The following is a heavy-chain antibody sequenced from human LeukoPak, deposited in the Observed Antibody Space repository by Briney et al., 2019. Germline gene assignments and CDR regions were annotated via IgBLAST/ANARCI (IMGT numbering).Heavy chain of an antibody. Sequence: GGSLSLSCAASDFTVSFNYMTWVRQAPGKGLEWVSIIYTSGLTYYADSVKGRFTISRDNSKNTLFLHMSSLRVDDTAVYFCARVTGTLLEIDYWGQGTPVTVSS. J-gene: IGHJ4*02. CDR1: DFTVSFNY. CDR3: ARVTGTLLEIDY. CDR2: IYTSGLT. D-gene: IGHD3-3*01. V-gene: IGHV3-53*01.